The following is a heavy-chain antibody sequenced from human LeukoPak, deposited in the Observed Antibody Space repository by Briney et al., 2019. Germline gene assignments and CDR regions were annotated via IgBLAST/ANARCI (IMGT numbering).Heavy chain of an antibody. D-gene: IGHD3-10*01. J-gene: IGHJ4*02. CDR3: ARGAARYYYGSGSYSRTFDY. V-gene: IGHV4-34*01. Sequence: SETLSLTCAVYGGSFSDYYWSWIRQPPGKGLEWIGEINHSGSTNYNPSLKSRVTISVDTSKNQFSLKLSSVTAADMAVYYCARGAARYYYGSGSYSRTFDYWGQGTLVTVSS. CDR1: GGSFSDYY. CDR2: INHSGST.